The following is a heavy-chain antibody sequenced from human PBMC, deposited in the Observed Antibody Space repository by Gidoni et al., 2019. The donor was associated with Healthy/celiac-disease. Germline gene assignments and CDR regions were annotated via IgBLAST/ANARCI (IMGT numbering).Heavy chain of an antibody. CDR1: GFPFSSYS. CDR3: ASLKLRGKIGGDY. D-gene: IGHD4-17*01. V-gene: IGHV3-21*01. CDR2: ISSSSSYI. Sequence: EVQLVESGGGLVKPGGSLRLSCAASGFPFSSYSINWVRQAPGKGLEWVSSISSSSSYIYYADSVKGRFTISRDNAKNSLYLQMNSLRAEDTAVYYCASLKLRGKIGGDYWGQGTLVTVSS. J-gene: IGHJ4*02.